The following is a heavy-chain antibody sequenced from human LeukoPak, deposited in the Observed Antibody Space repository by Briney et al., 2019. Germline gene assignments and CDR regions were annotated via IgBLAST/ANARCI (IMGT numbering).Heavy chain of an antibody. J-gene: IGHJ3*02. D-gene: IGHD3-22*01. V-gene: IGHV2-5*02. CDR1: GFSLSTSGVG. CDR3: AHRPGVGYDSSGWTDAFDI. Sequence: SGPTLVKPTQTLTLTCTFSGFSLSTSGVGVGWIRQPPGKPLEWLALIYWDDDKRYSPSLKSRLTITKDTSKNQVVLTMTNMDPVDTATYYCAHRPGVGYDSSGWTDAFDIWGQGTMVTVSS. CDR2: IYWDDDK.